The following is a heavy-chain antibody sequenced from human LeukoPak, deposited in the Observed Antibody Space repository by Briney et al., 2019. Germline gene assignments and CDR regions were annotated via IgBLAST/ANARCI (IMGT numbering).Heavy chain of an antibody. Sequence: GGSLRLSRAASGFTFSGSSMHWVRQASGKGLEWVGRIRSRANTYATAHAASVKGRFTISRDDSKNTAYLQMNSLKTEDTAVYYCRRDLYDSSGGDYWGQGTLVTVSS. CDR1: GFTFSGSS. J-gene: IGHJ4*02. CDR2: IRSRANTYAT. CDR3: RRDLYDSSGGDY. V-gene: IGHV3-73*01. D-gene: IGHD3-22*01.